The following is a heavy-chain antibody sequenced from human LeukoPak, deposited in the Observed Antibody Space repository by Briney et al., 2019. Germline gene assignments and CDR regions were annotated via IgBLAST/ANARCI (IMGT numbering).Heavy chain of an antibody. D-gene: IGHD1-26*01. CDR1: GFTFSSYT. CDR3: ARDKSGSDSARGAVIDI. CDR2: ISSSSSIM. V-gene: IGHV3-48*02. J-gene: IGHJ3*02. Sequence: PGGSLRLSCAASGFTFSSYTMNWVRKAPGKGLEWISYISSSSSIMYYADSVKGRFSISRDNAKNSLYLQMNSPRDEDTAVYYCARDKSGSDSARGAVIDICGQGAMVTVSS.